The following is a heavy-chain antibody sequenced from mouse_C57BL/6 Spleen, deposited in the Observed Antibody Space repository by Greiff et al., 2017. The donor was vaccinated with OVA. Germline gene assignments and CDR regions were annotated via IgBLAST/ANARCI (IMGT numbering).Heavy chain of an antibody. J-gene: IGHJ2*01. Sequence: QVQLQQSGAELVMPGASVKLSCKASGYTFTSYWMHWVKQRPGQGLEWIGEIDPSDSYTNYNQKFKGKSTLTVDKSSSTAYMQLSSLTSEDSAVYYCARGYYYGSSYVFDYWGQGTTLTVSS. V-gene: IGHV1-69*01. CDR1: GYTFTSYW. CDR2: IDPSDSYT. D-gene: IGHD1-1*01. CDR3: ARGYYYGSSYVFDY.